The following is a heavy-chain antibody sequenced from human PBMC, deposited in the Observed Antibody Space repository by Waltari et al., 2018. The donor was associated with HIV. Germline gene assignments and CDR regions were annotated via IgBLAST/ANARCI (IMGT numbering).Heavy chain of an antibody. CDR1: GGSISSYY. J-gene: IGHJ4*02. V-gene: IGHV4-59*01. CDR2: IYYSGST. D-gene: IGHD3-10*01. CDR3: ARGQRITMVQGVNYFDY. Sequence: VQLQESGPGLVKPSETLSLTCPASGGSISSYYWSWIRQPPGKGLEWIGYIYYSGSTNYNPSLKSRVTISVDTSKNQFSLKLSSVTAADTAVYYCARGQRITMVQGVNYFDYWGQGTLVTVSS.